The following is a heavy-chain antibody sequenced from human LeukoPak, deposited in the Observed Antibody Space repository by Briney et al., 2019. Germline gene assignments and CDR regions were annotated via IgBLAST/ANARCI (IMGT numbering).Heavy chain of an antibody. Sequence: GRSLRLSCAASGFTFSNYAMHWVRQAPGKGLEWVAVISNVETNTYYADSVKGRFTISRDNSKNTLYLQLNSLRAEDTSVYYCARDSTYYYASGSSGPHYFDYWGQGTLVTASS. CDR3: ARDSTYYYASGSSGPHYFDY. CDR1: GFTFSNYA. CDR2: ISNVETNT. V-gene: IGHV3-30*01. J-gene: IGHJ4*02. D-gene: IGHD3-10*01.